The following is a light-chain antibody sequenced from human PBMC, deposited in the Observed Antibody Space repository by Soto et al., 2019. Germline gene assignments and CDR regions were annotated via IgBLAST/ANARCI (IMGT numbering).Light chain of an antibody. CDR3: LLSYSGGEGV. CDR1: TGAVTSGHY. CDR2: DTS. V-gene: IGLV7-46*01. J-gene: IGLJ2*01. Sequence: QDVVTQEPSLTVSPGGTVTLNCGSSTGAVTSGHYPYWFQQKPGQAPRTLIYDTSNKHSWTPARFSGSLLGGKAALSLSGAQPEDEAEYYCLLSYSGGEGVFGGWTKLTVL.